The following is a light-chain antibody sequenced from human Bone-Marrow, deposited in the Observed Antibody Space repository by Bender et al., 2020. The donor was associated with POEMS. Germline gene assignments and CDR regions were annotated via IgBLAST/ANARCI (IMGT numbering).Light chain of an antibody. V-gene: IGLV2-23*02. CDR2: EVS. CDR3: CSYTRSKSVI. Sequence: QSALTQPASVSGSPGQSITISCTGTSSDVGGYNFVSWYQHRPGKAPRVMIYEVSKRPSGVSNRFSGSKSGNTASLTISGLQAEDEADYYCCSYTRSKSVIFGGGTKLTVL. CDR1: SSDVGGYNF. J-gene: IGLJ2*01.